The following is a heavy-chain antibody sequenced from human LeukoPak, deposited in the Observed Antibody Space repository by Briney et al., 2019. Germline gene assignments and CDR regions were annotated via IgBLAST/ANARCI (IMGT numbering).Heavy chain of an antibody. CDR2: IWYDGSNK. D-gene: IGHD4-17*01. V-gene: IGHV3-33*01. Sequence: GRSLRLSCAASGFTFSSYVMHWVRQAPGKGLEWVAVIWYDGSNKYYADSVKGRFTISRDNSKNTLYLQMNSLRAEDTAVYYCARNQDYGVYNSVGAFDIWGQGTMVTVSS. CDR3: ARNQDYGVYNSVGAFDI. CDR1: GFTFSSYV. J-gene: IGHJ3*02.